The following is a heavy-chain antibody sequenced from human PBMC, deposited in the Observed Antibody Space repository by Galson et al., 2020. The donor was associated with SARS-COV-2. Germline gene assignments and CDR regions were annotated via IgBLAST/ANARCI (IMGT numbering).Heavy chain of an antibody. D-gene: IGHD3-3*01. CDR1: GYSINSGNY. CDR3: ARIHGIYFDY. CDR2: LFHTGNT. V-gene: IGHV4-38-2*01. J-gene: IGHJ4*02. Sequence: SETLSLTCAVAGYSINSGNYWGWVRPAPGKGLEWIGNLFHTGNTYYNPSLKSRVTMSVDTSRNQFSLNLSSVTAADTAVYYCARIHGIYFDYWGQGTLVTVSS.